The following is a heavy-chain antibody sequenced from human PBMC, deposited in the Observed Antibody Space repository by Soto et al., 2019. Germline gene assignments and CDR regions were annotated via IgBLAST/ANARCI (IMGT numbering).Heavy chain of an antibody. V-gene: IGHV1-2*02. Sequence: ASVNVSCKSSGYTFSGYYIHWRRQAPGQGLECMGWINPNSGGTNYAQKFQGRVTVTRDTPTSTAYMELSRLTSDDTAVYYCARSLTEGYCTITGCYTRPLYGMDVWGQGTTVTV. J-gene: IGHJ6*02. CDR2: INPNSGGT. CDR3: ARSLTEGYCTITGCYTRPLYGMDV. D-gene: IGHD2-2*02. CDR1: GYTFSGYY.